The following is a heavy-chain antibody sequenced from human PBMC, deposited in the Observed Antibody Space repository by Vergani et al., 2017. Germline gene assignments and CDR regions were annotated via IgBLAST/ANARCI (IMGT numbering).Heavy chain of an antibody. V-gene: IGHV3-48*01. J-gene: IGHJ4*02. CDR1: GFTFSSYS. CDR3: AXENDWWELLRALDY. Sequence: EVQLVESGGGLVQPGGSLRLSCAASGFTFSSYSMNWVRQAPGKGLEWVSYISSSSSTIYYADSVKGRFTISRDNAKNSLYLQMNSLRAEDTAVYYCAXENDWWELLRALDYWGQGTLVTVSS. CDR2: ISSSSSTI. D-gene: IGHD1-26*01.